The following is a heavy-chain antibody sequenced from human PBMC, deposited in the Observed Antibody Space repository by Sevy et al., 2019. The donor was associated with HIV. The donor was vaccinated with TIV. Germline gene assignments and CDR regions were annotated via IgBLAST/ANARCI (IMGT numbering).Heavy chain of an antibody. CDR3: ARYKQHGSSGSSSFHYDGMDV. V-gene: IGHV3-48*02. Sequence: GGSLRLSCAASGFTFSSYSMNWVRQAPGKGLEWVSYISSSSSTIYYADSVKGRFTISRDNAKNSLYLQMNSLRDEDTAVYYCARYKQHGSSGSSSFHYDGMDVWGQGTTVTVSS. CDR2: ISSSSSTI. J-gene: IGHJ6*02. CDR1: GFTFSSYS. D-gene: IGHD3-22*01.